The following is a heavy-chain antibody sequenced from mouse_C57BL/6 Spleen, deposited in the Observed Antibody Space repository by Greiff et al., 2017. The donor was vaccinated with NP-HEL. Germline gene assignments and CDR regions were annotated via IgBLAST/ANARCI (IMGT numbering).Heavy chain of an antibody. CDR2: IYPGDGDT. V-gene: IGHV1-80*01. Sequence: QVQLQQSGAELVKPGASVKISCKASGYAFSSYWMNWVKQRPGKGLEWIGQIYPGDGDTNYNGKFKGKATLTADKSSSTAYMQLSSLTSEDSAVYFCARSDYYGSSYVWYFDVWGTGTTVTVSS. J-gene: IGHJ1*03. D-gene: IGHD1-1*01. CDR3: ARSDYYGSSYVWYFDV. CDR1: GYAFSSYW.